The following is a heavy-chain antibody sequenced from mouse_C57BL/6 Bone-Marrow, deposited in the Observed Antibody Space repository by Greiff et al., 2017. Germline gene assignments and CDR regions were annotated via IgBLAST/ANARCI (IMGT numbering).Heavy chain of an antibody. V-gene: IGHV1-20*01. CDR1: GYSFTGYF. Sequence: VQLQQSGPELVKPGDSVKISCKASGYSFTGYFMNWVMQSHGQSLEWIGRINPYNGDTFYNQKFKGKATLTVDKSSSPAHMELRSLTSEDAAVYYCARGYFDVWGTGTTVTVSS. CDR2: INPYNGDT. CDR3: ARGYFDV. J-gene: IGHJ1*03.